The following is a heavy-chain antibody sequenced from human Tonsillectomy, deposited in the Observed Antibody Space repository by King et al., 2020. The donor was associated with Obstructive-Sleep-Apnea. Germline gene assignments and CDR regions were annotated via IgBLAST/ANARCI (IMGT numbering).Heavy chain of an antibody. Sequence: VQLVESGGGLVQRGGSVRLSCAASGFTFSNYWMSWVRQAPGKGLEWVANINKDGGGKYYVDSVKGRFTISRDNAKNSLYLQMNSLRAEDTAVYYCSRASALVVVADTYYYYGMDVWGQGTTVTVSS. D-gene: IGHD2-15*01. CDR3: SRASALVVVADTYYYYGMDV. CDR2: INKDGGGK. J-gene: IGHJ6*02. V-gene: IGHV3-7*03. CDR1: GFTFSNYW.